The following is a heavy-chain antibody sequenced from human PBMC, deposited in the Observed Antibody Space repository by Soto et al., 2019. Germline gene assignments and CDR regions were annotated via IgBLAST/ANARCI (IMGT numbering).Heavy chain of an antibody. CDR3: AKGDCSGGRCYRGFDY. V-gene: IGHV3-23*01. CDR2: VSASGSIT. D-gene: IGHD2-15*01. CDR1: GLTFSSYD. Sequence: QPGGSLRLSCAASGLTFSSYDMSWVRQAPGKGLEWVSGVSASGSITSYADSAKGRFTISRDNAKNTVFLQMSSLRAEDTAVYFCAKGDCSGGRCYRGFDYWGQGTLVTVSS. J-gene: IGHJ4*02.